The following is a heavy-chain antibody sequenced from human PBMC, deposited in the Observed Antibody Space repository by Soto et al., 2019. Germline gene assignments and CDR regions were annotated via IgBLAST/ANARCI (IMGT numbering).Heavy chain of an antibody. CDR1: GGSFSGYY. J-gene: IGHJ4*02. Sequence: SETLSLPCAVYGGSFSGYYWSWIRQPPGKGLEWIGEINHSGSTNYNPSLKSRVTISVDTSKNQFSLKLSSVTAADTAVYYCARGKVVPAAMLDYWGQGTLVTVSS. D-gene: IGHD2-2*01. CDR3: ARGKVVPAAMLDY. V-gene: IGHV4-34*01. CDR2: INHSGST.